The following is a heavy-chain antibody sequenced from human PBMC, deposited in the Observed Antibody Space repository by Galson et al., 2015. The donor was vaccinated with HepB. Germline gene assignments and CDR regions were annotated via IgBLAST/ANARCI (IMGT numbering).Heavy chain of an antibody. V-gene: IGHV3-30*18. D-gene: IGHD3-9*01. CDR3: AKDTVDVLRYFDWPLDY. CDR1: GFTFSSYG. J-gene: IGHJ4*02. Sequence: SLRLSCAVSGFTFSSYGMHWVRQAPGKGPEWVAVISYDGSNKHYADSVKGRFTISRDNSKNTLYLQMNSLRAEDTAVYYCAKDTVDVLRYFDWPLDYWGQGTLVTVSS. CDR2: ISYDGSNK.